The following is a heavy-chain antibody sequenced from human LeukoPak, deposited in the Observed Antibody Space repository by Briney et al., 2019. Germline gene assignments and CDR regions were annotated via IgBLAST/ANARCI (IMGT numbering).Heavy chain of an antibody. CDR2: IYSAGNT. D-gene: IGHD4/OR15-4a*01. V-gene: IGHV3-53*01. Sequence: GGSLRLSCAVSGFTVSSNSMSWVRQAPGKGLEWVSFIYSAGNTHYSDSVKGRFTISIDNSKNTLYLQMNSLRAEDTAVYYCARRAGAYSHPYDYWGQGTLVTVSS. CDR3: ARRAGAYSHPYDY. J-gene: IGHJ4*02. CDR1: GFTVSSNS.